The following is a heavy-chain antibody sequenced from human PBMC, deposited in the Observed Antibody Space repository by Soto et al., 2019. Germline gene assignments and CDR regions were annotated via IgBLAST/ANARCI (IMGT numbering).Heavy chain of an antibody. CDR3: ARGRGYSYGLDP. CDR2: ISYSGTT. D-gene: IGHD5-18*01. Sequence: SSETLSLTCTVSGGSISSYYWSWIRQPPGEGLEWIGFISYSGTTSYSPSLKSRVAISLDTSKNQFSLSLSSVTAADTAVYYCARGRGYSYGLDPWGQGTLVTVSS. CDR1: GGSISSYY. J-gene: IGHJ5*02. V-gene: IGHV4-30-4*01.